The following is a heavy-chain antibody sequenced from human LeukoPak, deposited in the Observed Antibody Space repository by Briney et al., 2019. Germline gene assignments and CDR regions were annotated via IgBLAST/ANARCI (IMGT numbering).Heavy chain of an antibody. J-gene: IGHJ4*02. Sequence: SETLSLTCTVSGGSISSYYWSWIRQPPGKGLEWIGYIYYSGSTNYNPSLKSRVTISVDTSKNQFSLKLSSVTAADTAVYYCARTRANYDILTGYYPTYYFDYWGQGTLVTVSS. CDR1: GGSISSYY. V-gene: IGHV4-59*01. D-gene: IGHD3-9*01. CDR3: ARTRANYDILTGYYPTYYFDY. CDR2: IYYSGST.